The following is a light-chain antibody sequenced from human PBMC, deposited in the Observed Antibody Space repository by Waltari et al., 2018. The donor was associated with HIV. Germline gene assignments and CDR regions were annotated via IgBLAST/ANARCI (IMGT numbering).Light chain of an antibody. V-gene: IGLV7-43*01. CDR2: SGI. CDR1: TGAVTNNNS. CDR3: LLYYQGIYL. J-gene: IGLJ3*02. Sequence: VLAQEPSLSVSPGATVTLTCSSDTGAVTNNNSVNGDQLKPGPSPRALISSGIKTHPCACPHCSASLVGDKPALTLTGVRPDDESDYFCLLYYQGIYLFGGGTRLTVL.